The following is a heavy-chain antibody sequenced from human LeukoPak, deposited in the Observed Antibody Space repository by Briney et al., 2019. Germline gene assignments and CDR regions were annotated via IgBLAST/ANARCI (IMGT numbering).Heavy chain of an antibody. D-gene: IGHD1-1*01. Sequence: GGSLTLSCAASEFTFTTYGMHWVRQAPGKGLEWVAFIYYDGSNIYYADYVKGRFTISRDISKNTLYLQMDSLRAEDTAIYYCARDWKTNSFDYWGQETLVTVSS. CDR1: EFTFTTYG. CDR2: IYYDGSNI. J-gene: IGHJ4*02. V-gene: IGHV3-33*01. CDR3: ARDWKTNSFDY.